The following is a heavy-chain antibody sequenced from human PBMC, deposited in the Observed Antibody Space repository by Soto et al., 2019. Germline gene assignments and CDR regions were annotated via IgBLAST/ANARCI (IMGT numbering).Heavy chain of an antibody. CDR3: ARVVGVYIVGHTNACDI. J-gene: IGHJ3*02. Sequence: QVQVVESGGGVVQPGRSLRLSCAASGFNFNTYSFQWVRQAPGKGLEWVALITYDGRNKNYADSVKGRFTISRDNSENTLYLQMNSLRTEDTAVYYCARVVGVYIVGHTNACDIWGQGTEVTVSS. D-gene: IGHD1-26*01. CDR2: ITYDGRNK. CDR1: GFNFNTYS. V-gene: IGHV3-30*04.